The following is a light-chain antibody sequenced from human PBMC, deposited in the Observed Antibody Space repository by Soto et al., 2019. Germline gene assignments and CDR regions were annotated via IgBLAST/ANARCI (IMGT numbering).Light chain of an antibody. Sequence: EIVLTQSPATLSLSPGDRATLSCRASQTVSSYLVWYQQKPGQAPRLLLYDASSRATGIPARFSGSGSGTHFSLPITSLEPEDFAVFYCQQRSDWPSTFGGGTKVEIK. J-gene: IGKJ4*01. V-gene: IGKV3-11*01. CDR3: QQRSDWPST. CDR1: QTVSSY. CDR2: DAS.